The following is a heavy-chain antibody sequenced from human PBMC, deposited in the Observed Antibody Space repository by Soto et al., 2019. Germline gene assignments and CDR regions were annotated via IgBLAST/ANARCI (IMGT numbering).Heavy chain of an antibody. CDR2: ISAYNGNT. CDR3: VRDLDIVAVPAAMRFVY. V-gene: IGHV1-18*01. Sequence: EASVKVSCKASGYTFTSYGISWVRPAPGQGLEWMGWISAYNGNTNYAQKLQGRVTMTTDTSTSTAYMELRSLRSDDTAVYYCVRDLDIVAVPAAMRFVYWGQGTLVTVSS. J-gene: IGHJ4*02. CDR1: GYTFTSYG. D-gene: IGHD2-2*03.